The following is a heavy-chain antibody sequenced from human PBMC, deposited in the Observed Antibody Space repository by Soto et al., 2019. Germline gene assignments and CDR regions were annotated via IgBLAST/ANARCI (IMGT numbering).Heavy chain of an antibody. CDR1: GFTFSDYY. CDR3: ARRSGQMVSDDAFDI. V-gene: IGHV3-11*06. J-gene: IGHJ3*02. Sequence: GGSLRLSCAASGFTFSDYYMSWIRQAPGKGLEWVSYISSSSYTNYADSVKGRFTISRDNAKNSLYLQMNSLRAEDTAVYYCARRSGQMVSDDAFDIWGQGTMVTVSS. D-gene: IGHD3-3*01. CDR2: ISSSSYT.